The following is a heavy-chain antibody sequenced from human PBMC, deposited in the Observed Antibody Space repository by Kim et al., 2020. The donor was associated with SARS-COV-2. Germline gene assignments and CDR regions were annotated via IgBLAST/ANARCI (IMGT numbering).Heavy chain of an antibody. D-gene: IGHD3-10*01. CDR3: AKGSGTYYNLELDS. CDR2: NSGSGGST. CDR1: GFTFSTFA. V-gene: IGHV3-23*01. Sequence: GGSLRLSCAASGFTFSTFAMTWVRQAPGKGLEWVSANSGSGGSTYYADSVRGRFTISRDNSKNTFYLHMNSLRAEDTAVYYCAKGSGTYYNLELDSWGQGTLVTVSS. J-gene: IGHJ4*02.